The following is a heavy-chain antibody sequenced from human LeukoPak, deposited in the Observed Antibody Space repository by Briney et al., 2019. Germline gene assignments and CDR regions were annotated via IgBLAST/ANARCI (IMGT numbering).Heavy chain of an antibody. V-gene: IGHV1-69*05. CDR1: GGTFSSYA. Sequence: SVKVSCKASGGTFSSYAISWVRQAPGQGLEWMGGIIPIFGTANYAQKFQGRVTITTDESTSTAYMELSSLRSEDTAVYYCARGYCSSTSCYPYYYYYYMDVWGKGTTVTVSS. CDR2: IIPIFGTA. CDR3: ARGYCSSTSCYPYYYYYYMDV. J-gene: IGHJ6*03. D-gene: IGHD2-2*01.